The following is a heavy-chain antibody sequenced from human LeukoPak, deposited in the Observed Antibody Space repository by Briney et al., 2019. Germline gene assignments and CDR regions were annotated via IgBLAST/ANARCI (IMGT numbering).Heavy chain of an antibody. D-gene: IGHD6-25*01. J-gene: IGHJ1*01. CDR2: VAHDGSVT. Sequence: GRSLRLSCAASGFTFSNYGMQWVRKAPAKGPESVAVVAHDGSVTFYADSVKGRFTNSRENSKNTVDLQMYSLKAEDTAVYYCAKEPNAYSSGWYFQDWGQGTLVTVSS. V-gene: IGHV3-30*18. CDR3: AKEPNAYSSGWYFQD. CDR1: GFTFSNYG.